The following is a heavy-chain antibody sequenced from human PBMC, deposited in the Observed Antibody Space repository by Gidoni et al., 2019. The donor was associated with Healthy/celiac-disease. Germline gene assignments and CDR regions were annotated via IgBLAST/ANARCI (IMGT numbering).Heavy chain of an antibody. Sequence: QVQLHQSGPGLVQPSQPLSLTCAISGDSVSSHSASWNWIRQSPSRGLEWLGRTYYRSKWYNDYAGSVKSRRTINPDTAKNQCSLQLNSVTPEDTAVDYCAAELGYCSRTSCCFDDWGQGTLVTVSS. J-gene: IGHJ4*02. D-gene: IGHD2-2*01. V-gene: IGHV6-1*01. CDR2: TYYRSKWYN. CDR1: GDSVSSHSAS. CDR3: AAELGYCSRTSCCFDD.